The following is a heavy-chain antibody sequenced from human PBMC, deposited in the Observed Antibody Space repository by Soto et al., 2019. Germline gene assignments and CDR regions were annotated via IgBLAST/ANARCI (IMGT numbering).Heavy chain of an antibody. Sequence: QVQLVESGGGVVQPGGSLRLSCAASGFTFSSNPMHWVRQTPGGGLEWVALISYDGINKHHADSVKGRFTISRDKSRSTLYLQMDSLRTEDTAVYYCAREVGGWYQYFDYWGQGTLVTVSS. V-gene: IGHV3-30-3*01. CDR3: AREVGGWYQYFDY. CDR1: GFTFSSNP. D-gene: IGHD6-19*01. J-gene: IGHJ4*02. CDR2: ISYDGINK.